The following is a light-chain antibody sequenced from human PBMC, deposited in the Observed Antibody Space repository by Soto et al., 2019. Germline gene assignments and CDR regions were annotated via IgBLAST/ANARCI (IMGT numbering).Light chain of an antibody. CDR3: CSYAGTYTLGV. J-gene: IGLJ1*01. V-gene: IGLV2-11*01. CDR1: SSDVGGYNY. CDR2: DVS. Sequence: QSALTQPRSVSGSPGQSVTVSCTGTSSDVGGYNYVSWYQQYPGKAPKLMIYDVSKRPSGVPDRFSGSKSGNTASLTISGLQAEDEADFYCCSYAGTYTLGVFGTGTKVTV.